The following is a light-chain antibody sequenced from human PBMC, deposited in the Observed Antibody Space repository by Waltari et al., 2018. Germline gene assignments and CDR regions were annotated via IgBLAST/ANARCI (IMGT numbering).Light chain of an antibody. J-gene: IGLJ3*02. CDR3: SSYTSRSTRV. Sequence: QSALTQPASVSGAPGQSITISCTGTSRDVGGFDYVSWYQQHPGKAPNPIIYYVSDRPSGVSHRFSGSKSGNTASLTISGLQTEDEADYYCSSYTSRSTRVFGGGTKLTVL. CDR1: SRDVGGFDY. V-gene: IGLV2-14*03. CDR2: YVS.